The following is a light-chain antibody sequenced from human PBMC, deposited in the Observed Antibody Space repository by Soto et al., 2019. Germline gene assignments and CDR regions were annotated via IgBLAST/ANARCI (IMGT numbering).Light chain of an antibody. CDR2: WAS. V-gene: IGKV4-1*01. Sequence: DIVMTQSPDSLAVSLGERATINCKSSQSFLYSSNNKNYLAWYQQKPGQPPKLLIYWASTRESGVPARFSGSGSWTDFTLTISSLQAEDVAVYYCQQYYSTPPTFGQGTKVEIK. CDR3: QQYYSTPPT. CDR1: QSFLYSSNNKNY. J-gene: IGKJ1*01.